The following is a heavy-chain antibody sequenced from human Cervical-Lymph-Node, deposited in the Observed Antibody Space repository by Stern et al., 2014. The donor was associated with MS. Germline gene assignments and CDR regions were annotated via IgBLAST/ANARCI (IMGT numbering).Heavy chain of an antibody. CDR1: GGTFINYA. CDR3: AGPRYNF. CDR2: IDPNFGTT. D-gene: IGHD3-9*01. J-gene: IGHJ4*02. Sequence: QVQLVQSGAEVKKPGSSVKVSCKASGGTFINYAITWLRQAPGQGIEWMGDIDPNFGTTNHAQKFRGRVTITAYRSTSTAYMEVSSLRSEDTAVYYCAGPRYNFWGQGTLVVVSS. V-gene: IGHV1-69*06.